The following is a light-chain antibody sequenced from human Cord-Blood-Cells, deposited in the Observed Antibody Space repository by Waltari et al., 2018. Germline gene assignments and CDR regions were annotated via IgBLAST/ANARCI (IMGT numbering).Light chain of an antibody. CDR3: CSYAGSSTFKV. Sequence: QSALTQPASVSGSPGQSITISCTGTSSDVGSYTLVSWYQQHPGKAPKLMIYEGSKRPSGFSNRFSGSKSGNTASLTISGLQAEDEADYYCCSYAGSSTFKVFGGGTKLTVL. CDR2: EGS. V-gene: IGLV2-23*03. CDR1: SSDVGSYTL. J-gene: IGLJ2*01.